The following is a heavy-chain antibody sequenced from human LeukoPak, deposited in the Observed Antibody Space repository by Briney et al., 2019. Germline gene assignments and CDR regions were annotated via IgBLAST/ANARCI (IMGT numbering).Heavy chain of an antibody. J-gene: IGHJ6*03. CDR3: ASQVRLERRYYYSMDV. D-gene: IGHD1-1*01. CDR2: IDHSGST. Sequence: SETLSLTCAVYGGSFSGYYWSWIRQPPGKGLEWIGEIDHSGSTNYNPSLKSRVTISVDTSKNQFSLKLSSVTAADTAVCYCASQVRLERRYYYSMDVWGKGTTVTVSS. CDR1: GGSFSGYY. V-gene: IGHV4-34*01.